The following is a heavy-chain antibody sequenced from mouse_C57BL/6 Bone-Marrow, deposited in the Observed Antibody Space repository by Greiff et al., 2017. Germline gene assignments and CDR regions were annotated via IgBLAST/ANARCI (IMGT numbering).Heavy chain of an antibody. Sequence: VMLVESGAELMKPGASVKLSCMATGYTFTGYWIEWVKQRPGHGLEWIGEILPGSGSTNYNEKFKGKATFTADTSSNTAYMQLSSLTTKDSAIYYCARLDSSGFAYWGQGTLVTVSA. CDR3: ARLDSSGFAY. D-gene: IGHD3-2*02. V-gene: IGHV1-9*01. J-gene: IGHJ3*01. CDR1: GYTFTGYW. CDR2: ILPGSGST.